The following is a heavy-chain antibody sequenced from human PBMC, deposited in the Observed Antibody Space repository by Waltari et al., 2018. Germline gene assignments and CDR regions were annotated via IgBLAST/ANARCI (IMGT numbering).Heavy chain of an antibody. CDR3: ARAPEYSSSWYRGVGYGYYYYGMDV. CDR2: TYYRSKWYN. CDR1: GDSVSSNSAA. V-gene: IGHV6-1*01. Sequence: QVQLQQSGPGLVKPSQTLSLTCAISGDSVSSNSAAWNWIRQSPSRGLEWLGRTYYRSKWYNDYAVSVKSRITINPDTSKNQFSLQLNSVTPEDTAVYYCARAPEYSSSWYRGVGYGYYYYGMDVWGQGTTVTVSS. D-gene: IGHD6-13*01. J-gene: IGHJ6*02.